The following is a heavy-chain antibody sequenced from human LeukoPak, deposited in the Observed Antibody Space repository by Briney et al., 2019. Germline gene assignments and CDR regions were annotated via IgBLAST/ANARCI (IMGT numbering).Heavy chain of an antibody. CDR1: GFTFSDYY. CDR2: ISSSGSTI. V-gene: IGHV3-11*01. J-gene: IGHJ4*02. Sequence: PGGSLRLSCAASGFTFSDYYMSWIRQAPGKGLEWVSYISSSGSTIYYADSVKGRFTISRDNAKISLYLQMNSLRAEDTAVYYCARVPHYYDSSGYYLGEYYFDYWGQGTLVTVSS. D-gene: IGHD3-22*01. CDR3: ARVPHYYDSSGYYLGEYYFDY.